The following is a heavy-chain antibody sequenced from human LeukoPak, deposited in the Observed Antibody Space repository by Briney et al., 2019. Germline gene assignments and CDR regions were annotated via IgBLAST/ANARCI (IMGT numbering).Heavy chain of an antibody. CDR1: GGTFRTDA. CDR3: AREVITETTLGWFDP. D-gene: IGHD1-7*01. J-gene: IGHJ5*02. CDR2: IIPFIGAP. Sequence: SVKVSCKASGGTFRTDAIAWIRQAPGEGLEWMGGIIPFIGAPNFAQRFHGRVTITADETTSTVYMELSSLRSEDTAVYYCAREVITETTLGWFDPWGQGTLITVSS. V-gene: IGHV1-69*13.